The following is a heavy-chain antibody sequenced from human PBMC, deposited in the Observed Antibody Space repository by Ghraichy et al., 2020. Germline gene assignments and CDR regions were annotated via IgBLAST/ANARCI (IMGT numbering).Heavy chain of an antibody. CDR2: ITTSGGST. V-gene: IGHV3-23*01. Sequence: GGSLRLTCAASGFTFSSYTMTWVRQAPGKGLEWVSVITTSGGSTHYADAARGRVTISRDNSQNTLYLQMNSITVEDTAIYYCANGLSKTSNRMDVWGQGTTVPVS. CDR3: ANGLSKTSNRMDV. J-gene: IGHJ6*02. D-gene: IGHD1/OR15-1a*01. CDR1: GFTFSSYT.